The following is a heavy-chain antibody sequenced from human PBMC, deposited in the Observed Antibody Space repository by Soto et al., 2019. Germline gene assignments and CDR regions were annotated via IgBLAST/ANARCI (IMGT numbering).Heavy chain of an antibody. CDR1: GFTLSGYA. CDR2: ISSNGVGT. CDR3: ARRARPDFYYMDV. V-gene: IGHV3-64*01. J-gene: IGHJ6*03. D-gene: IGHD6-6*01. Sequence: EVQLAESGGGLAQPGGSLRLSCAASGFTLSGYAMDWVRQAPGKGLEYVSGISSNGVGTYYANSVQGRFTISRENSKNTEYLQMGSLRPEDMAVSYCARRARPDFYYMDVWGKGTTVTLSS.